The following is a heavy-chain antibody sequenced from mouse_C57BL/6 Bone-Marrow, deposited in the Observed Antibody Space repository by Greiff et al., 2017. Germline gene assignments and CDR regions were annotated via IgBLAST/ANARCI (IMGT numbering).Heavy chain of an antibody. J-gene: IGHJ3*01. CDR2: IHPNSGST. V-gene: IGHV1-64*01. CDR1: GYTFTSYW. Sequence: QVQLKESGAELVKPGASVKLSCKASGYTFTSYWMHWVKQRPGQGLEWIGMIHPNSGSTNYNQKFKGKATLTVDKSSSTAYMQLSSLTSEDSAVYFCARELHYYGSSCFAYWGQGTLVTVSA. CDR3: ARELHYYGSSCFAY. D-gene: IGHD1-1*01.